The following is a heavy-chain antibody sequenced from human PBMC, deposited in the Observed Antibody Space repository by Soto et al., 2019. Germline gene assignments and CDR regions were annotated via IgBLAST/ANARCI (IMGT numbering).Heavy chain of an antibody. Sequence: PSETLSLTCTVSGGSISSYYWSCIRQPPGKGLEGIGYIYYSGSTNYNPSLKSRVTISVETSKNQFSLELSSVTAADTAVYYCARDPIEVDTAISGMTNYSGMDVWGQGTTVTVS. D-gene: IGHD5-18*01. V-gene: IGHV4-59*01. CDR1: GGSISSYY. CDR2: IYYSGST. CDR3: ARDPIEVDTAISGMTNYSGMDV. J-gene: IGHJ6*02.